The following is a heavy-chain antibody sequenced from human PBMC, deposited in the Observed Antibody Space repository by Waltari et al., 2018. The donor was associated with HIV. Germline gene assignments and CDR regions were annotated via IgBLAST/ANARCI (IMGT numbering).Heavy chain of an antibody. D-gene: IGHD6-25*01. J-gene: IGHJ4*02. CDR1: GYTFIGYY. CDR3: ARSRIAAAPALDY. V-gene: IGHV1-2*02. CDR2: INPNSGGT. Sequence: QVQLVQSGAEVKKPGASVKVSCKASGYTFIGYYMHWVRTAPGQGLEWMGWINPNSGGTNYAQKFQGRVTMTRDTSISTAYMELSRLRSDDTAVYYCARSRIAAAPALDYWGQETLVTVSS.